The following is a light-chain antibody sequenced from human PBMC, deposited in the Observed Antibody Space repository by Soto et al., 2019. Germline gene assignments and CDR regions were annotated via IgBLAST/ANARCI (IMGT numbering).Light chain of an antibody. J-gene: IGLJ2*01. CDR3: AALDDSLNGPV. CDR2: ITD. Sequence: QSVLTQPPSASGTPGQRVTISCSGGASNIGSNTVSWYQQLPGTAPKLLIYITDQRPSGVPDRFSGSKSGTSASLAISGLQSEDEADYYCAALDDSLNGPVFGGGTKLTVL. V-gene: IGLV1-44*01. CDR1: ASNIGSNT.